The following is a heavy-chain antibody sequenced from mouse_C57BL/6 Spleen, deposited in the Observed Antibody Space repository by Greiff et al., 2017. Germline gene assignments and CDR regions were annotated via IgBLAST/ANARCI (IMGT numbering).Heavy chain of an antibody. J-gene: IGHJ2*01. CDR1: GYTFTDYY. D-gene: IGHD1-1*02. V-gene: IGHV1-76*01. CDR3: AREDYAHADFDY. Sequence: QVQLQQSGAELVRPGASVKLSCKASGYTFTDYYINWVKQRPGQGLEWIARIYPGSGNTYYNEKFKGKATLTAEKSSSTAYMQLSSLTSEDSAVYFCAREDYAHADFDYWGQGTTLTVSS. CDR2: IYPGSGNT.